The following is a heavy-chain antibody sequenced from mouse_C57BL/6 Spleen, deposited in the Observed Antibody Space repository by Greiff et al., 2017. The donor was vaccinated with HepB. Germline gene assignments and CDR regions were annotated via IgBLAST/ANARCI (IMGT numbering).Heavy chain of an antibody. CDR3: ARWATTVVATGY. CDR1: GYTFTSYW. D-gene: IGHD1-1*01. V-gene: IGHV1-7*01. CDR2: INPSSGYT. Sequence: QVQLQQPGAELVMPGASVKLSCKASGYTFTSYWMHWVKQRPGQGLEWIGYINPSSGYTKYNQKFKDKATLTADKSSSTAYMQLSSLTYEDSAVYYCARWATTVVATGYWGQGTTLTVSS. J-gene: IGHJ2*01.